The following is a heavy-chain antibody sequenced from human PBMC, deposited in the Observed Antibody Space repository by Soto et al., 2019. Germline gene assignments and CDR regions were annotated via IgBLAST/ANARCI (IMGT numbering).Heavy chain of an antibody. J-gene: IGHJ4*02. CDR2: IFYNGGA. D-gene: IGHD1-20*01. V-gene: IGHV4-4*02. CDR3: GRNGAYNSDY. CDR1: GASISSNDW. Sequence: QVQLQESGPGLVEPSGTLSLTCTFSGASISSNDWWSWVRQSPGEGLQCIGEIFYNGGANYNPSLKSRVAISVDPSKNQFFLKLTSITAADTAIYYCGRNGAYNSDYWGQGTLVTVSS.